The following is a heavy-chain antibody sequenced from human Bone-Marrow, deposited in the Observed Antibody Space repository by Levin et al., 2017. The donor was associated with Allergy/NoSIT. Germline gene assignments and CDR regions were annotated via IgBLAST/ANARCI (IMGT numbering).Heavy chain of an antibody. CDR2: ISGSGDRT. Sequence: GESLKISCAASGFTFSNYAISWVRQAPWKGLEWISAISGSGDRTYFADSVKGRFSISRDNSKKTLYLQMNSLRAEDTAFYYCGKEGGGSGWYTVDFWGPGTLVTVSP. V-gene: IGHV3-23*01. J-gene: IGHJ4*02. CDR1: GFTFSNYA. CDR3: GKEGGGSGWYTVDF. D-gene: IGHD6-19*01.